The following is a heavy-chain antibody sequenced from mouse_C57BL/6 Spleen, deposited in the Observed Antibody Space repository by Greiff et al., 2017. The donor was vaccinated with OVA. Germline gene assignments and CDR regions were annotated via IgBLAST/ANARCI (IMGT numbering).Heavy chain of an antibody. V-gene: IGHV1-69*01. Sequence: QVQLQQSGAELVMPGASVKLSCKASGYTFTSYWMHWVKQRPGQGLEWIGEIDPSDSYTNYNQKFKGKSTLTVDKSSSTAYMQLSSLTSEDSAVYYCARDGGLDFDYWGQGTTLTVSS. J-gene: IGHJ2*01. D-gene: IGHD2-4*01. CDR1: GYTFTSYW. CDR2: IDPSDSYT. CDR3: ARDGGLDFDY.